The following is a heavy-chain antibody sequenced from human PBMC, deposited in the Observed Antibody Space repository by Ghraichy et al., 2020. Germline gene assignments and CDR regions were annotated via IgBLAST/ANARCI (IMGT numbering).Heavy chain of an antibody. D-gene: IGHD2-21*01. J-gene: IGHJ4*02. CDR1: GAFISSYY. CDR3: ARIVIPGRLLDADY. Sequence: SETLSLTCSVSGAFISSYYLTWIRQPPGKGLERIGNIYDSGSTHYNPSLMRRVTISIDTSKSQFSLKLRSVTAADTAVYYCARIVIPGRLLDADYWGQGTLVTVSS. CDR2: IYDSGST. V-gene: IGHV4-59*01.